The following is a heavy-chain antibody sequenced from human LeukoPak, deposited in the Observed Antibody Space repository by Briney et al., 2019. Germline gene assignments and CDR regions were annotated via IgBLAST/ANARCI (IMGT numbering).Heavy chain of an antibody. Sequence: GGSLRLSCTASGFTFRDLGMHWVRQAPGKVLEWVAFIRYDGSGKYYGDSVKGRFTISRDISKNTLHLQMNSLRAEDTAVYYCAKVASIAAAGEFGSWGQGTLVTVSS. D-gene: IGHD6-13*01. J-gene: IGHJ4*02. CDR2: IRYDGSGK. CDR1: GFTFRDLG. CDR3: AKVASIAAAGEFGS. V-gene: IGHV3-30*02.